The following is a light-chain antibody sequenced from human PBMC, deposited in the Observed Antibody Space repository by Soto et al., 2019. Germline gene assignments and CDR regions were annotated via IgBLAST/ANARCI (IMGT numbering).Light chain of an antibody. V-gene: IGKV3-15*01. CDR1: QSVTSN. J-gene: IGKJ1*01. Sequence: EIVMTQSPATLSVSPGERATLSCRASQSVTSNLAWYQQKPGQAPRLLIYAASTRPTGIPARFRGSGSGTEFTLTISSLQSQDFAVYYCQQYNDWPVWTFGQGTKVEIK. CDR2: AAS. CDR3: QQYNDWPVWT.